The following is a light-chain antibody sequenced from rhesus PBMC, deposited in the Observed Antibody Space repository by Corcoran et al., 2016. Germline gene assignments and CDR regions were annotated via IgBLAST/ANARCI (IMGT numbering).Light chain of an antibody. Sequence: QAALTKPRSVSGSPGQSVTISCTGTSSDIGGYNYVSWYQQHPGTAPKLMIYEVSKRPSGVSDRFSGSKSGNTASLTISGLQAEDEADYYCSSYAGSNNYIFGAGTRLTVL. V-gene: IGLV2-32*02. CDR3: SSYAGSNNYI. CDR2: EVS. CDR1: SSDIGGYNY. J-gene: IGLJ1*01.